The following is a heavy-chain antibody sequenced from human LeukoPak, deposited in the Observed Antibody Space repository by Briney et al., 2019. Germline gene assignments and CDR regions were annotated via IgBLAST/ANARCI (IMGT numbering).Heavy chain of an antibody. Sequence: GASVKVSCKASGYTFAAYNIHWVRQAPGQGLEWMGWISAYNGNTNYAQKFQGRVTMTRNTSISTAYMELSSLRSEDTAVYYCARGIAAAGSPFYYYGMDVWGQGTTVTVSS. CDR3: ARGIAAAGSPFYYYGMDV. D-gene: IGHD6-13*01. CDR1: GYTFAAYN. CDR2: ISAYNGNT. J-gene: IGHJ6*02. V-gene: IGHV1-8*02.